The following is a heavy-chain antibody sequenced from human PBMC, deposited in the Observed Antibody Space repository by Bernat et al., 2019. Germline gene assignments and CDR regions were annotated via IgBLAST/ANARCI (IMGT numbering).Heavy chain of an antibody. D-gene: IGHD5-24*01. CDR1: GFTFSSYA. J-gene: IGHJ4*02. CDR3: AKSRNVEMATISLDY. V-gene: IGHV3-30*18. CDR2: ISYDGSNK. Sequence: QVQLVESGGGVVQPGRSLRLSCAASGFTFSSYAMHWVRQAPGKGLEWVAVISYDGSNKYYADSVKGRFTISRDNSKNTLYLQMNSLRAEDTAVYYCAKSRNVEMATISLDYWGQGTLVTVSS.